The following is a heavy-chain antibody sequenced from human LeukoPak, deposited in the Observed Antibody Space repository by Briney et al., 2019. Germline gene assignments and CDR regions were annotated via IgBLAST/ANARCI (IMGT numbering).Heavy chain of an antibody. CDR2: ISYDGSNK. Sequence: GGSLRLSCEASGFTFSSYGMHWVRQAPGKGLEWVAVISYDGSNKYYADSVKGRFTISRDNSKNSLYLQMNSLRAEDTAVYCCARMGGYDYYFDYWGQGTLVTVSS. V-gene: IGHV3-33*05. J-gene: IGHJ4*02. CDR3: ARMGGYDYYFDY. D-gene: IGHD5-12*01. CDR1: GFTFSSYG.